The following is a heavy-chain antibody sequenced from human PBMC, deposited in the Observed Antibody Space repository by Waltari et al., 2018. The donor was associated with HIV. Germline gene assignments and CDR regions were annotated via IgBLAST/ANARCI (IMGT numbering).Heavy chain of an antibody. CDR3: ATLYSDYGDY. V-gene: IGHV3-23*01. CDR2: ISGRGDST. Sequence: EVQLLESGGGFVQPGGYLRLYCAASGVTFSVFAMNWVGQAPGRGLGWVSRISGRGDSTNYADSVKGRFTIARDNSKNTLSLQITSLRVDDTAVYYCATLYSDYGDYWGQGALVTVSS. D-gene: IGHD4-17*01. J-gene: IGHJ4*02. CDR1: GVTFSVFA.